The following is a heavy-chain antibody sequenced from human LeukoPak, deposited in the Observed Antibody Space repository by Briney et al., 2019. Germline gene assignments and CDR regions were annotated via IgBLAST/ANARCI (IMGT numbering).Heavy chain of an antibody. V-gene: IGHV4-59*12. J-gene: IGHJ3*02. CDR3: ASVGDYEAFDI. CDR2: IYYSGST. Sequence: SETLSLTCTVSGGSISSYYWSWIRQPPGKGLEWIGYIYYSGSTNYNPSLRSRVTISVDTSKNQFSLKLSSVTAADTAVYYCASVGDYEAFDIWGQGTMVTVSS. D-gene: IGHD4-17*01. CDR1: GGSISSYY.